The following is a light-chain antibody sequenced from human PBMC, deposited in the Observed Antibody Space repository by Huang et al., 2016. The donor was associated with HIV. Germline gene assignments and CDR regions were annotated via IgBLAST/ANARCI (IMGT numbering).Light chain of an antibody. CDR1: QSVSTN. CDR3: QQYNNWPPNT. CDR2: GAS. V-gene: IGKV3-15*01. J-gene: IGKJ2*01. Sequence: MTQSPATLSVSPGEGATLSCRASQSVSTNLAWYQHKPGQAPRLLIHGASHRATGVPARFRGSGSGTEFTLSISTLQSEDCAVYYCQQYNNWPPNTFGQGTKLEI.